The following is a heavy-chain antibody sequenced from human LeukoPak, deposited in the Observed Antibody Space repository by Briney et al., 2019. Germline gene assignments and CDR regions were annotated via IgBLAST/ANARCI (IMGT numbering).Heavy chain of an antibody. J-gene: IGHJ6*03. D-gene: IGHD3-3*01. CDR1: GGSISSNSYY. CDR3: ARERWSGRGYYYYMDV. CDR2: IYSSGST. V-gene: IGHV4-39*07. Sequence: SETLSLTCTVSGGSISSNSYYWGWVRQPPGKGLEWIGSIYSSGSTYYNPSLKSRVTISVDTSKNQFSLKLSSVTAADTAVYYCARERWSGRGYYYYMDVWGKGTTVTISS.